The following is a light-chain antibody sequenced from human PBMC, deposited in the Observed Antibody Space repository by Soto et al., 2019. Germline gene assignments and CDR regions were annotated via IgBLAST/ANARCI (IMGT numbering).Light chain of an antibody. CDR2: EDT. J-gene: IGLJ2*01. V-gene: IGLV2-23*01. Sequence: QSALTQPASVSGSPGQSITISCTGTSSDVGNYHLVSWYQQHPGRAPKFLIYEDTKRPSGVSNRFSGSKSGNTASLTISGLLPEDEADYYCCSYAGSTSHVVFGGGTKLTVL. CDR1: SSDVGNYHL. CDR3: CSYAGSTSHVV.